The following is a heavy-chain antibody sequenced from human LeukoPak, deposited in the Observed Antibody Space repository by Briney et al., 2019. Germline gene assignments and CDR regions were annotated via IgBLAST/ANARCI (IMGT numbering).Heavy chain of an antibody. Sequence: ASVKVSCKASGYTFTSYDINWVRQATGQGLEWMGWMNPNSGNTGYAQKFQGRVTMTRNTSVSTAYMELSSLRSEDTAVYYCARGARYSSGWYWFDPWGQGTLVTVSS. V-gene: IGHV1-8*01. CDR2: MNPNSGNT. CDR3: ARGARYSSGWYWFDP. CDR1: GYTFTSYD. J-gene: IGHJ5*02. D-gene: IGHD6-19*01.